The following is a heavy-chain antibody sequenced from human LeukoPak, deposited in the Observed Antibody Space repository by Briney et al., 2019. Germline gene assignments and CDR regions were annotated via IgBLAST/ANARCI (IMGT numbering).Heavy chain of an antibody. V-gene: IGHV4-59*01. Sequence: PSETLSLTCTVSGGSISSYYWSWMRQPPGKRLEWIGHIYYSGSTNYNPSLKSRVTISVDTSKNQFSLKLSSVTAADTAVYYCASRSSIWSGYQDTLYYFDSWGQGTLVTVSS. CDR1: GGSISSYY. D-gene: IGHD3-3*01. J-gene: IGHJ4*02. CDR3: ASRSSIWSGYQDTLYYFDS. CDR2: IYYSGST.